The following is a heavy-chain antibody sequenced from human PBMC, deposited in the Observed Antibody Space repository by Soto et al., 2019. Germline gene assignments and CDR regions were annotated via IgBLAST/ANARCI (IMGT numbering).Heavy chain of an antibody. V-gene: IGHV1-69*08. CDR3: ARDLCSGGSCYSGAFDL. D-gene: IGHD2-15*01. Sequence: QVQLVQSGAEVKKPGSSVKVSCKASGGTFSSYTISWVRQAPGQGLEWMGRIIPILGIANYAQKFQARVTITADKSTSTAYMELSSLRSEDTAVYYCARDLCSGGSCYSGAFDLWGQGTMVTVSS. CDR1: GGTFSSYT. CDR2: IIPILGIA. J-gene: IGHJ3*01.